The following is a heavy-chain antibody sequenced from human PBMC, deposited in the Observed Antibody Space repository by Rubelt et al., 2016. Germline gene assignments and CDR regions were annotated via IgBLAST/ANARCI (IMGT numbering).Heavy chain of an antibody. J-gene: IGHJ4*02. CDR2: INCNNGGA. CDR3: AREFPDF. CDR1: GYTFTGYY. Sequence: QVQLVQSGAEVKKPGASVKVSCKASGYTFTGYYIHWVRQAPGQGLEWMGRINCNNGGANYAQKLQGRVTMTRETSKTPTYMVMSSLRSDDTAVYYCAREFPDFWGQGTLVTVSS. V-gene: IGHV1-2*06.